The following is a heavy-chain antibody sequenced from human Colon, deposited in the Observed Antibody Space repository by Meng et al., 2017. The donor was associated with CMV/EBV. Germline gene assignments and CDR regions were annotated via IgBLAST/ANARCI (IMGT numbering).Heavy chain of an antibody. Sequence: GGSLRLSCAASGFTFSSYWMSWVRQAPGKGLEWVANIKQDGSEKYYVDSVKGRFTISRDNAKNSLYLQMNSLRAEDTAVYYCARKDIVATEYYFDYWGQGTLVTVSS. CDR3: ARKDIVATEYYFDY. J-gene: IGHJ4*02. CDR1: GFTFSSYW. CDR2: IKQDGSEK. D-gene: IGHD5-12*01. V-gene: IGHV3-7*01.